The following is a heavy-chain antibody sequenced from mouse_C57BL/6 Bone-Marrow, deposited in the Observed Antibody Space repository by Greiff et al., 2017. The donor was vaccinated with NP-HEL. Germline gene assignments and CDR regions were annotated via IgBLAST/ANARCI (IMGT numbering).Heavy chain of an antibody. V-gene: IGHV5-6*02. Sequence: DVMLVESGGDLVKPGGSLKLSCAASGFTFSSYGMSWVRQTPDKRLEWVATISSGGSYTYYPDSVKGRFTISRDNAKNTLYLQMSSLKSEDTAIYYCARQSNYWDFGGRGTTTTVTVS. CDR2: ISSGGSYT. CDR1: GFTFSSYG. D-gene: IGHD2-5*01. CDR3: ARQSNYWDFGG. J-gene: IGHJ1*03.